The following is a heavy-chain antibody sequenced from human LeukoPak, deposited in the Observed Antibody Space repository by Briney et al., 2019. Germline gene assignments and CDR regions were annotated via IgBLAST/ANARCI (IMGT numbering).Heavy chain of an antibody. Sequence: ASVKVSCKASGYTFTSFGISWVRQAPGQGLEWMGWISAYNANTNFAQNLQGRVTMTTDTSTSTAYMELRSLRSDDTAVYFCARRGSGIHMTKKYTWFDPWGQGTLVTVSS. J-gene: IGHJ5*02. CDR3: ARRGSGIHMTKKYTWFDP. CDR1: GYTFTSFG. CDR2: ISAYNANT. D-gene: IGHD2-21*01. V-gene: IGHV1-18*01.